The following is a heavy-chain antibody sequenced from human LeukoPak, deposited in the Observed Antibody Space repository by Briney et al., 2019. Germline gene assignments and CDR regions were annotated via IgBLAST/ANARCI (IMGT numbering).Heavy chain of an antibody. CDR2: IYHSGST. CDR1: GGSISSSNW. V-gene: IGHV4-4*02. CDR3: ARAQSQYSSGWYSKIRGYYFDY. D-gene: IGHD6-19*01. J-gene: IGHJ4*02. Sequence: KPSETLSLTCAVSGGSISSSNWWSWVRQPPGKGLEWIGEIYHSGSTNYNPSLKSRVTISVDKSKNQFSLKLSSVTAADTAVYYCARAQSQYSSGWYSKIRGYYFDYWGQGTLVTVSS.